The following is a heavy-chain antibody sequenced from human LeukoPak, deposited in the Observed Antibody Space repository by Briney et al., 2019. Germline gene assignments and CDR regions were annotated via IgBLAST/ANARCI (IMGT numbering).Heavy chain of an antibody. V-gene: IGHV3-21*04. CDR3: ARDYAGYYDLGYYYGMDV. CDR1: GFTFSSYS. J-gene: IGHJ6*02. D-gene: IGHD3-3*01. CDR2: ISSSSSYI. Sequence: GGSLRLSCAASGFTFSSYSMNWVRQAPGKGLEWVSSISSSSSYIYYADSVKGRFTISRDNAKNSLYLQMNSLRAEDTAVYYCARDYAGYYDLGYYYGMDVWGQGTTVTVSS.